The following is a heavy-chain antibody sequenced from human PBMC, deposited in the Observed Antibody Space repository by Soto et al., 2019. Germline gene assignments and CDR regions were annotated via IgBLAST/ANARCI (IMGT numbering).Heavy chain of an antibody. CDR2: IYYSGST. CDR3: ARTCRGYSGYDPVGACFDY. D-gene: IGHD5-12*01. Sequence: SETLSLTCTVSGGSISSSSYYWGWIRQPPGKGLEWIGSIYYSGSTYYNPSLKSRVTISVDTSKNQFSLKLSSVTAADTAVYYCARTCRGYSGYDPVGACFDYWGQGTLVTVSS. CDR1: GGSISSSSYY. J-gene: IGHJ4*02. V-gene: IGHV4-39*01.